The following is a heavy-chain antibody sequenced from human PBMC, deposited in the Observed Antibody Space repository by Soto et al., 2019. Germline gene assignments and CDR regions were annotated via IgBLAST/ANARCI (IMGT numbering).Heavy chain of an antibody. CDR2: INPDGSI. CDR3: TREWGSSWPYWYFDL. Sequence: EVQLLESGGGLVQPGGSLRLSCVASGFTFSTYWMNWVRQAPGMGLEWVANINPDGSIDYNPSLKSRATISDDPAKNQLSLKLTSVTAADTAVYYCTREWGSSWPYWYFDLWGRGTLVTVSS. V-gene: IGHV3-7*03. D-gene: IGHD6-13*01. CDR1: GFTFSTYW. J-gene: IGHJ2*01.